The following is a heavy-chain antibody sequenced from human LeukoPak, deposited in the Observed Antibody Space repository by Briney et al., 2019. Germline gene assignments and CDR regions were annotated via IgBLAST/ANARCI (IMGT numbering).Heavy chain of an antibody. CDR3: ARGFCTNGVCSSDYFDY. CDR2: IYNSGST. Sequence: SETLSLTCTGSGGSISSGGYYWTWIRQHPGKGLEWIGYIYNSGSTYYNPSLKSRCTISVDTSKNQLSLRLSSVTAADTAVYYCARGFCTNGVCSSDYFDYWGQGTLVTVSS. V-gene: IGHV4-31*03. J-gene: IGHJ4*02. D-gene: IGHD2-8*01. CDR1: GGSISSGGYY.